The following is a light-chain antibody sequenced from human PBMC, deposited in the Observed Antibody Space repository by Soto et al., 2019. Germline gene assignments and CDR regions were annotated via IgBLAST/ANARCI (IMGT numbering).Light chain of an antibody. J-gene: IGKJ4*01. CDR3: QRYNNWPLT. V-gene: IGKV3-15*01. CDR2: DTS. CDR1: QSVTSN. Sequence: EIVLTQSPGTLSLSPGERATLSGRARQSVTSNYLAWYQQKPGQTPRLLIYDTSARATGVPARFSGSRSGPEFTLTINSLQSEDFAIYYCQRYNNWPLTFGGGTKWIS.